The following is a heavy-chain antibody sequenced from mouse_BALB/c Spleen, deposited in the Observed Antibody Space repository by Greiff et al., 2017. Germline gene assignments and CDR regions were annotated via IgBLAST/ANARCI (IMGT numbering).Heavy chain of an antibody. CDR3: ARERENYGSSPFYAMDY. CDR1: GFTFSSYA. Sequence: EVKLVESGGGLVKPGGSLKLSCAASGFTFSSYAMSWVRQTPEKRLEWVASISSGGRTYYPDSVKGRFTISRDNARNILYLQMSSLRSEDTAMYYCARERENYGSSPFYAMDYWGQGTSVTVSS. D-gene: IGHD1-1*01. V-gene: IGHV5-6-5*01. CDR2: ISSGGRT. J-gene: IGHJ4*01.